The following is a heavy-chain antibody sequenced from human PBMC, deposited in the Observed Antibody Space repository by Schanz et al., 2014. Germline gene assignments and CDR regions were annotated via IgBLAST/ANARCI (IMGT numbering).Heavy chain of an antibody. D-gene: IGHD3-22*01. CDR3: AREVGLYDRGWFDP. CDR2: IIPILGIA. V-gene: IGHV1-69*04. Sequence: QVQLVQSGAEVKKPGASVKVSCKASGYTFISYGIKWVRQAPGQGLEWMGRIIPILGIANYAQKFQGRVTITADRSTSTAYMELSSLRSEDTAVYYCAREVGLYDRGWFDPWGQGTLVTVSS. J-gene: IGHJ5*02. CDR1: GYTFISYG.